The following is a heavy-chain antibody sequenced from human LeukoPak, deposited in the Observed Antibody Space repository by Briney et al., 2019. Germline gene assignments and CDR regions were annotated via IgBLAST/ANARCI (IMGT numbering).Heavy chain of an antibody. CDR1: GGSISSSSYY. Sequence: SETLSLTCTVSGGSISSSSYYWGWIRQPPGKGLEWIGSIYYSGSTYYNPSLKSRATISVDTPKNQISLKLSSVTAADTAVYYCARRPGVDVWGQGTTVTVSS. V-gene: IGHV4-39*01. CDR3: ARRPGVDV. CDR2: IYYSGST. J-gene: IGHJ6*02.